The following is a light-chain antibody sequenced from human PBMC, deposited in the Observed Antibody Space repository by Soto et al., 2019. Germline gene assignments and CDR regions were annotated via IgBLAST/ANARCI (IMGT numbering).Light chain of an antibody. CDR3: PRGSDWPLT. Sequence: EIVLTQSPATLCLAPGERATLSCRASQSVISYFAWYQHKPGQAPKLLIYDASNRATSSPASFSGSGSWTDLSFFISCLEPEDLPFYYCPRGSDWPLTFGQGNKV. CDR1: QSVISY. J-gene: IGKJ1*01. CDR2: DAS. V-gene: IGKV3-11*01.